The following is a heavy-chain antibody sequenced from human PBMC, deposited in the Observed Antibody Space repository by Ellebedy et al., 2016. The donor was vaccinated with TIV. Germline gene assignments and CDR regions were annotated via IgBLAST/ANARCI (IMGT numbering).Heavy chain of an antibody. CDR1: GFTFSSYA. V-gene: IGHV3-30-3*01. J-gene: IGHJ4*02. CDR3: ARGSGHPY. Sequence: GESLKISCAASGFTFSSYAMHWVRQAPGKGLEWVAVISYDGSNKYYADSVKGRFTISRDNSKNTVYLQMNSLRDEDTAVYYCARGSGHPYWGQGTLVTVSS. D-gene: IGHD2-15*01. CDR2: ISYDGSNK.